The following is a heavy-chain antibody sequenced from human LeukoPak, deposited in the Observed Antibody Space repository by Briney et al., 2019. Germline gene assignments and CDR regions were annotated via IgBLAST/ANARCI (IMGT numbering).Heavy chain of an antibody. J-gene: IGHJ4*02. CDR1: GYTFSALS. V-gene: IGHV1-24*01. Sequence: ASVKVSCKVSGYTFSALSVHWVRQAPGKGLEWMGGHDPAEGKNIDAQKFQGRVTLTVDTSTETVYMELSSLTSDDTAVYYCATGALRFLEWSEFDYWGQGTLVTVSS. CDR2: HDPAEGKN. CDR3: ATGALRFLEWSEFDY. D-gene: IGHD3-3*01.